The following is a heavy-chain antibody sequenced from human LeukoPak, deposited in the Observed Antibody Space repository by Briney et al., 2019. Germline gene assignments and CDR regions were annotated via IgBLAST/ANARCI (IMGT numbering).Heavy chain of an antibody. CDR3: TRPTVATNS. V-gene: IGHV3-73*01. D-gene: IGHD4-17*01. CDR1: GFTFSGSA. J-gene: IGHJ4*02. Sequence: GGSLKLSCEASGFTFSGSAIHWVRQASGKGLEWIGRIRSKGDNHATAYAASVEGRFTISRNDSTSTAYLQVNRLTTDDTGMYYCTRPTVATNSWGQGTLVTVSS. CDR2: IRSKGDNHAT.